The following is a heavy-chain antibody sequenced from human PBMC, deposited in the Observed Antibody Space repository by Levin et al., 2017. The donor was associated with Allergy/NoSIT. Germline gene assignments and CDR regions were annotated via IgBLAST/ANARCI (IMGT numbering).Heavy chain of an antibody. CDR2: IYYSGST. D-gene: IGHD4-17*01. CDR3: AGTTYDYGDYSRPFDY. V-gene: IGHV4-30-4*01. J-gene: IGHJ4*02. Sequence: LRLSCTVSGGSISSGDYYWSWIRQPPGKGLEWIGYIYYSGSTYYNPSLKSRVTISVDTSKNQFSLKLSSVTAADTAVYYCAGTTYDYGDYSRPFDYWGQGTLVTVSS. CDR1: GGSISSGDYY.